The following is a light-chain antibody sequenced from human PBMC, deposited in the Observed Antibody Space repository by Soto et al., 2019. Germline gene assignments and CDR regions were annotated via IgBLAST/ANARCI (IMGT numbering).Light chain of an antibody. CDR2: DVS. J-gene: IGLJ1*01. Sequence: QSALTQPRSVSGSPGQSVTISCTGTSSDVGAYNYVSWYQHHPGKAPKLMIYDVSKGPSGVPDRFSGSKSGNTASLTISGLQAEDEADYYCCSYAGSYTHVFGTGTKLTVL. CDR1: SSDVGAYNY. CDR3: CSYAGSYTHV. V-gene: IGLV2-11*01.